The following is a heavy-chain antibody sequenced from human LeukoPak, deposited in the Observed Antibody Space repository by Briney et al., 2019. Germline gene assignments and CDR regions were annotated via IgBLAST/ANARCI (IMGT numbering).Heavy chain of an antibody. V-gene: IGHV3-7*01. CDR1: GFTFSNYW. J-gene: IGHJ4*02. CDR2: MKKDGSET. Sequence: GGSLRLSCAASGFTFSNYWMTWVRQAPGKGLQWVANMKKDGSETKYVESVKGRFTISRDNAKNSLYLQMNSLRAEDTAVYYCGRHRSGSGTYFIDYWGQGTLVSVSS. D-gene: IGHD3-10*01. CDR3: GRHRSGSGTYFIDY.